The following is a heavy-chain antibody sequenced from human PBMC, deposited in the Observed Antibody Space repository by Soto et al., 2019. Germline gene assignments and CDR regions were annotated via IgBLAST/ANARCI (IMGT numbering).Heavy chain of an antibody. J-gene: IGHJ6*02. D-gene: IGHD1-26*01. CDR3: ARVGARELVWEGGYYYGMDV. V-gene: IGHV1-18*01. CDR2: ISAYNGNT. Sequence: QVQLVQSGAEVKKPGASVKVSCKASGYTFTSYGISWVRQAPGQGLEWMGWISAYNGNTNYAQKLQGRVTMTTDTCASTAYMELRSLRSDDTAVYYCARVGARELVWEGGYYYGMDVWGQGTTVTVSS. CDR1: GYTFTSYG.